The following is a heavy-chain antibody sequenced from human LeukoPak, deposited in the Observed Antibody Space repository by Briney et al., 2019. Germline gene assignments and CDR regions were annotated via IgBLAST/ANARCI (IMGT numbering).Heavy chain of an antibody. CDR3: ARDRWELLAPLDY. D-gene: IGHD1-26*01. J-gene: IGHJ4*02. CDR2: ISGSGGST. V-gene: IGHV3-23*01. Sequence: PGGSLRLSCAASGFTFSSYAMSWVRQAPGKGLEWVSAISGSGGSTYYADSVKGRFTISRDNSKNTLYLQMNSLRAEDTAVYYCARDRWELLAPLDYWGQGTLVTVSS. CDR1: GFTFSSYA.